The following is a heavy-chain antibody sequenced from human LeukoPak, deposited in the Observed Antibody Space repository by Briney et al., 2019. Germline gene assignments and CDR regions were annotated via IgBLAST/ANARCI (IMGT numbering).Heavy chain of an antibody. Sequence: PGGSLRLSCAASGFTFSDYYMSWIRQAPGKGLEWVSTIKGIGPTTYYADSVKGRFTISRDNAKNSLFLQMSSLYYCARAGELRYMDVWGKGTAVAVSS. J-gene: IGHJ6*03. V-gene: IGHV3-11*01. D-gene: IGHD3-10*01. CDR1: GFTFSDYY. CDR2: IKGIGPTT. CDR3: YMDV.